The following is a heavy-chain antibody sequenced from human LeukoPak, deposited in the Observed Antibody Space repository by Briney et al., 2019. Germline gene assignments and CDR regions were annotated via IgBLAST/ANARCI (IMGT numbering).Heavy chain of an antibody. J-gene: IGHJ3*02. CDR2: ISWNSGSI. Sequence: PGGSLRLSCAASGFTFDDYAMHWVRQAPGKGLEWVSGISWNSGSIGYADSVKGRFTISRDNAKNSLYLQMNSLRAEDTAVYYCAREGYYDYVYAFDIWGQGTMVTVSS. CDR1: GFTFDDYA. V-gene: IGHV3-9*01. D-gene: IGHD3-16*01. CDR3: AREGYYDYVYAFDI.